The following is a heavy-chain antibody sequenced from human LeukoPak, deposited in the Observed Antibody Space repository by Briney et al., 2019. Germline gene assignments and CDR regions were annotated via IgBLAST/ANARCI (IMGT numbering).Heavy chain of an antibody. CDR1: GFTFSVST. J-gene: IGHJ5*02. CDR3: ARNSGGRWDNWFDP. D-gene: IGHD2-15*01. V-gene: IGHV3-7*05. CDR2: IKQDGSAK. Sequence: GGSLRLSCAASGFTFSVSTMSWVRQAPGKGLEWVANIKQDGSAKYYADSVRGRFTISRDSAKDSLYLHMNSLRAEDTAVYYCARNSGGRWDNWFDPWGQGTLVTVSS.